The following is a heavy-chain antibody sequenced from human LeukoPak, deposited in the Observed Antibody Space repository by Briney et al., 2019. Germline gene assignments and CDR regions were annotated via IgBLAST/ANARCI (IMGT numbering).Heavy chain of an antibody. D-gene: IGHD3-10*01. Sequence: GRSLRLSCAASGFTFSSYAMHWVRQAPGKGLEWVAVISYDGSNKYYAASVKGRFTISRDNSKNTLYLQMNSLRAEDTAVYYCARGGVTMVREYYFDYWGQGTLVTVSS. CDR2: ISYDGSNK. CDR3: ARGGVTMVREYYFDY. V-gene: IGHV3-30*01. J-gene: IGHJ4*02. CDR1: GFTFSSYA.